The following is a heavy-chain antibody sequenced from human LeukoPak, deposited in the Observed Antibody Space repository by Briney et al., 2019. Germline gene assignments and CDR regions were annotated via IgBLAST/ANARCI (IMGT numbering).Heavy chain of an antibody. CDR1: GYTFTGYY. CDR2: INPNSGGT. Sequence: ASVKVSCKASGYTFTGYYMHWVRQAPGQGLEWMGWINPNSGGTNYAQKFQGRVTMTRDTSISTAYMELSRLRSDDTAVYYCARDEGYDSVFDYWGRGTLVTVAS. J-gene: IGHJ4*02. D-gene: IGHD3-22*01. V-gene: IGHV1-2*02. CDR3: ARDEGYDSVFDY.